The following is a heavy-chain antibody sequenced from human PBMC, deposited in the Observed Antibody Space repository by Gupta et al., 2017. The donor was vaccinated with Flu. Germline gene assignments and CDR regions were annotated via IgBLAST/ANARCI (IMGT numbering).Heavy chain of an antibody. CDR1: GYSISRGYY. CDR2: IYHSGST. V-gene: IGHV4-38-2*01. Sequence: QVQLQESGPGLVKPSETLSLTCAVSGYSISRGYYWGWIRQPPGKGLEWIGSIYHSGSTYYNPSLKSRVTISVDTSKNQFSLKLSSVTAADTAVYYCARMTYYYDSSGTYYFDYWGQGTLVTVSS. J-gene: IGHJ4*02. D-gene: IGHD3-22*01. CDR3: ARMTYYYDSSGTYYFDY.